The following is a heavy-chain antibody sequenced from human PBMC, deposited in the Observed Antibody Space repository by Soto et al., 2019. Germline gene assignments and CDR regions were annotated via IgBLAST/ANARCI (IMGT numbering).Heavy chain of an antibody. J-gene: IGHJ5*02. V-gene: IGHV3-15*07. CDR2: IRSNADGGTP. Sequence: GGSLRLSCAASGFTFKDAWMNWVRQAPGKGLEWVGRIRSNADGGTPKYAAPVKGRFTISRDDSKDTLYLQMNSLKPEDAAVYYCALLPVSWGQGTLVTVSS. CDR3: ALLPVS. CDR1: GFTFKDAW. D-gene: IGHD3-16*01.